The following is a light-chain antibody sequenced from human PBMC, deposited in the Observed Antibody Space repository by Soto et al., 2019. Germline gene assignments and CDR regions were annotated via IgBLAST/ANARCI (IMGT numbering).Light chain of an antibody. J-gene: IGLJ3*02. V-gene: IGLV2-8*01. CDR3: SSYAGRDIWV. Sequence: QSALTRPPSASGSRGQSVTISCTGTSVDINYVSWFQQHPGKAPKLIICEVTKRPSGVPDRFSGSKSGNTASLTVSGLQDDDEADYYCSSYAGRDIWVFGGGTKVTVL. CDR1: SVDINY. CDR2: EVT.